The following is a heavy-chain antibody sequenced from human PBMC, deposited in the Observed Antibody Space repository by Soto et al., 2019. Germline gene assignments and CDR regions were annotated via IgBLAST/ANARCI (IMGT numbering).Heavy chain of an antibody. V-gene: IGHV1-2*04. CDR3: AREFKRLGARPQAFDH. CDR2: INPNSGGT. J-gene: IGHJ4*02. CDR1: GYTFTGYY. Sequence: ASVKVSCKASGYTFTGYYMHWVRQAPGQGLEWMGWINPNSGGTNYAQKFQGWVTMTRDTSISTAYMELSRLRSDDTAVYYCAREFKRLGARPQAFDHWGPGPLVTVSS. D-gene: IGHD1-26*01.